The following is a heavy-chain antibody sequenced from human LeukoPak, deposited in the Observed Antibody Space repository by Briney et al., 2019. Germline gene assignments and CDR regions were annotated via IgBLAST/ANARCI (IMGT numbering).Heavy chain of an antibody. CDR3: ARITDPDYRSGSSGADY. V-gene: IGHV4-4*07. J-gene: IGHJ4*02. Sequence: PSETLSLTCTVSGGSLCNYYWSWIRQPAGKGLEWIGRIYPTGHTHYNPSLKSRVTMSIDTSKNQFSLKMTSMTAADTAVYYCARITDPDYRSGSSGADYWGRGTQVTVSA. D-gene: IGHD6-19*01. CDR1: GGSLCNYY. CDR2: IYPTGHT.